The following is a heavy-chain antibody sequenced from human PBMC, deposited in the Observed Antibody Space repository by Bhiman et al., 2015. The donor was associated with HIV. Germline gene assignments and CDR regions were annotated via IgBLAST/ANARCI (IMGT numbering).Heavy chain of an antibody. CDR3: AKLHEAGREDY. J-gene: IGHJ4*02. CDR1: GFTFSSYE. CDR2: ISGSGDNR. D-gene: IGHD6-13*01. V-gene: IGHV3-23*04. Sequence: EVHLVESGGGLVQPGGSLRLSCAASGFTFSSYEMNWVRQSPGKGLEWVSGISGSGDNREYADSVNGRFTISRDNSKNTLDLQMNSLTAEDTAIYYCAKLHEAGREDYWGQGTLVTVSS.